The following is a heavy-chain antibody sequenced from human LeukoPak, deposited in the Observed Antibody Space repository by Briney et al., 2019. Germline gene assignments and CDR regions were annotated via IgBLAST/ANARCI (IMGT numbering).Heavy chain of an antibody. J-gene: IGHJ4*02. CDR1: GFTVSSNS. CDR2: IYSDNT. Sequence: NPGGSLRLSCTVSGFTVSSNSMSWVRQAAGKGLEWVSFIYSDNTHYSDSVQGRFTISRDNSKNTLYLQMKRLRDEDTAVYYCARRAGAYSHPYDYWGQGTLVTVSS. CDR3: ARRAGAYSHPYDY. D-gene: IGHD4/OR15-4a*01. V-gene: IGHV3-53*01.